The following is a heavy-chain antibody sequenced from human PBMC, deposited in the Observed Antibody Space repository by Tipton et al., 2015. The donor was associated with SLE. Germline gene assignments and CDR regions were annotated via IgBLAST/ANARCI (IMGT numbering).Heavy chain of an antibody. J-gene: IGHJ4*02. V-gene: IGHV3-74*01. CDR3: VREGDTAFDY. CDR1: GFSFSDYY. Sequence: SLRLSCAASGFSFSDYYMNWVRQAPGKGLEWVSRMNSDGSNIFYSDSVKGRFTISRDNAKNTVYLQMNSLRAEDTAVYYCVREGDTAFDYWGQGTLVTVSS. CDR2: MNSDGSNI. D-gene: IGHD5-18*01.